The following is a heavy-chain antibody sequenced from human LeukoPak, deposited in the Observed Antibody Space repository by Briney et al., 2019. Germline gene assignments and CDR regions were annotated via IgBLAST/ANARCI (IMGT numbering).Heavy chain of an antibody. CDR3: ARRSDYGEFHY. Sequence: SETLSLTCTVSGFSITSGYYWAWIRQPPGKGLEWIASFYHSGSTYYNPSLKSRVTISVDTPKHQFSLKLSSVTAADTAVYYCARRSDYGEFHYWGQGTLVTVSS. CDR2: FYHSGST. V-gene: IGHV4-38-2*02. D-gene: IGHD4-17*01. J-gene: IGHJ4*02. CDR1: GFSITSGYY.